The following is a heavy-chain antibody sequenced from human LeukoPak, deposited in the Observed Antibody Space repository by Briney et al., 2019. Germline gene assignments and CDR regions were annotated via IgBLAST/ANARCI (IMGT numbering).Heavy chain of an antibody. Sequence: SETPSLTCTVSGGSISSGYYYWGWIRQTPGKGLQWIGSISHRGYTYYNPSLKRRVTLSVDTSKNYISLRLTSVTAADTAVYYCARLWLGEKPPDYWGQGTLVTVSS. CDR2: ISHRGYT. CDR1: GGSISSGYYY. D-gene: IGHD3-10*01. J-gene: IGHJ4*02. CDR3: ARLWLGEKPPDY. V-gene: IGHV4-39*02.